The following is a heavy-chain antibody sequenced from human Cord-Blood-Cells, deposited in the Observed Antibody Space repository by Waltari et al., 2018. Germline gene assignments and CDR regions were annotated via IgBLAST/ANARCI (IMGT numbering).Heavy chain of an antibody. CDR1: GFTFSDYY. CDR3: ARVRVWFGEFDY. D-gene: IGHD3-10*01. J-gene: IGHJ4*02. V-gene: IGHV3-11*04. Sequence: QVQLVESGGGLVKPGGSLRLSCAASGFTFSDYYMSWIRPAPGDGLYWVSYSSSSGRTIYHADSVKGRFTIARDNAKNSLYLQMNSLIAEDTAVYYCARVRVWFGEFDYWGQGTLVTVSS. CDR2: SSSSGRTI.